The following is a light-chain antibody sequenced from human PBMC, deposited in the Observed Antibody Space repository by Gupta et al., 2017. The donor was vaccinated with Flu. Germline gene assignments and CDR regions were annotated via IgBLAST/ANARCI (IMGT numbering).Light chain of an antibody. CDR2: WAA. CDR1: QSVLYSSNNKNY. Sequence: DIVMTQSPDSLAVSLGERATINCKSSQSVLYSSNNKNYLAWYQQKPGQPPKLLIYWAATRESGVPDRFIGSGSGTDFTLTISSLQAEDVAVYYCQQDDSTPYSFGQGTKVEIK. V-gene: IGKV4-1*01. J-gene: IGKJ2*03. CDR3: QQDDSTPYS.